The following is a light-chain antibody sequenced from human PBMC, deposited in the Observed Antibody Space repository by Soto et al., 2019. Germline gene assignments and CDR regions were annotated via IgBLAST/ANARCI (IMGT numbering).Light chain of an antibody. V-gene: IGKV3-15*01. CDR1: QSLSGN. J-gene: IGKJ1*01. Sequence: EIVLTQSPGTLSLSPGERATLSCRARQSLSGNLAWYQQKPGQAPRLLIYGASTRATGIPGRFSGSGSGTEFALTISSLQSEDSAVYYCQQYYNWPTFGQGTKVDIK. CDR2: GAS. CDR3: QQYYNWPT.